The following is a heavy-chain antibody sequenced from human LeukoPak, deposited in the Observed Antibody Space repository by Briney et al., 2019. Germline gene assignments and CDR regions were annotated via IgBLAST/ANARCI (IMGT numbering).Heavy chain of an antibody. CDR2: IYADGGGGGT. J-gene: IGHJ5*02. D-gene: IGHD5-12*01. V-gene: IGHV3-23*01. CDR1: GFTFDNYA. Sequence: GGSLRLSCVASGFTFDNYAMSWVRQAPGKGLEWVSVIYADGGGGGTYYADSVKGRFTISRDNSRNTLYLQMSNLRADDTAMYYCSRDRSRGYSFTWGQGTLVTVS. CDR3: SRDRSRGYSFT.